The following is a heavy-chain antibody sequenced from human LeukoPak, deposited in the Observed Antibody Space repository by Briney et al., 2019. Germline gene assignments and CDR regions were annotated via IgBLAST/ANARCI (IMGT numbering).Heavy chain of an antibody. J-gene: IGHJ5*02. CDR2: ISGSGAST. D-gene: IGHD2-21*02. Sequence: GGSLRLSCAASGFTFSNYAMSWVRQAPGKGLEWVSVISGSGASTYYADSVKGRFTISRDNSKNTLHLQMNSLRAEDTAVYYCARDPTPGGDGWFDPWGQGTLVTVSS. CDR1: GFTFSNYA. V-gene: IGHV3-23*01. CDR3: ARDPTPGGDGWFDP.